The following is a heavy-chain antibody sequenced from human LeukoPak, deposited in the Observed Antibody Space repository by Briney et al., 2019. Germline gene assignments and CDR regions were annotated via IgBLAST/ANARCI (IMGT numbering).Heavy chain of an antibody. Sequence: ASVKVSCKASGYTFTGYYMHWVRQAPGQGLEWMGWINPNSGGTNYAQKFQGRVTMTRDTSISTAYMELSRLRSDDTAVYYCARVRTYYDILTGYYNDAFDIWGQGTMVTASS. V-gene: IGHV1-2*02. D-gene: IGHD3-9*01. CDR2: INPNSGGT. CDR3: ARVRTYYDILTGYYNDAFDI. J-gene: IGHJ3*02. CDR1: GYTFTGYY.